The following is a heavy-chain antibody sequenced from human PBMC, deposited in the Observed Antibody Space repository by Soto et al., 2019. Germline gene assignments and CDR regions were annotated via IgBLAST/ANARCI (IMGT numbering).Heavy chain of an antibody. CDR2: IKSKTDGGTT. Sequence: GGSLRLSCAASGFTFSNAWMNWVRQAPGKGLEWVGRIKSKTDGGTTDYAAPVKGRFTISRDDSKNTLYLQMNSLKTEDTAVYYCTTRDGYNQYYYYYGMDVWGQGTTVTAP. V-gene: IGHV3-15*07. D-gene: IGHD5-12*01. CDR1: GFTFSNAW. CDR3: TTRDGYNQYYYYYGMDV. J-gene: IGHJ6*02.